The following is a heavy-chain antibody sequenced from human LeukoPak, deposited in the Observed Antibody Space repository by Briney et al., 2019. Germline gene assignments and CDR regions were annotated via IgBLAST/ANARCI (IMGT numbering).Heavy chain of an antibody. CDR3: ARQGYSSSWYRFDP. D-gene: IGHD6-13*01. J-gene: IGHJ5*02. Sequence: SETLSLTCTVSGGSISSGDYYWSWIRQPPGKGLEWIGFIYYSGSTYYNPSLKSRVTISVDTSKNQFSLKLSSVTAADTAVYYCARQGYSSSWYRFDPWGQGTLVTVSS. CDR2: IYYSGST. V-gene: IGHV4-30-4*01. CDR1: GGSISSGDYY.